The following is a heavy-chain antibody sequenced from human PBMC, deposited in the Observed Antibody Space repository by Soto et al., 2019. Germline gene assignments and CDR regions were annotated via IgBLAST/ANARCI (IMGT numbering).Heavy chain of an antibody. Sequence: SETLSLTCAVSGGSISSGGYSWSWIRQPPGKGLEWIGYIYHSGSTYYNPSLKSRVTISVDRSKNQFSLKLSSVTAADTAVYYCARRCEEPEKHNWFDPWGQGTLVTVSS. V-gene: IGHV4-30-2*01. D-gene: IGHD2-2*01. CDR3: ARRCEEPEKHNWFDP. CDR1: GGSISSGGYS. J-gene: IGHJ5*02. CDR2: IYHSGST.